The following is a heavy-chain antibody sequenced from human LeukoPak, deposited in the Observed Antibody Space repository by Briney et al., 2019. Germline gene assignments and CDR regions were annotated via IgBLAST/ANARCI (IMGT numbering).Heavy chain of an antibody. CDR1: GFTFGDYA. D-gene: IGHD6-13*01. V-gene: IGHV3-49*04. CDR3: ASHVAAAGPVPFDY. Sequence: GGSLRLSCTASGFTFGDYAMSWVRHAPAKGLEWVGFIRSKAYGGTTEYAASVKGRFTISRDDYKSIAYLQMNSLKTEDTAVYYCASHVAAAGPVPFDYWGQGTLVTVSS. J-gene: IGHJ4*02. CDR2: IRSKAYGGTT.